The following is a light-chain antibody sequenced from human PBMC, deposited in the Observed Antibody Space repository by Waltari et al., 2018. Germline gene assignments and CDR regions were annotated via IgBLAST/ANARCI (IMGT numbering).Light chain of an antibody. Sequence: QSALTQPPSASGSPGQSVAISCTGARSDVGGYNYVSWYQQHPGKAPKLLIYEVTKRPWGFPDRFAGARAGNTASLSVSGLQAEDEADYYCSSYAGSNNLVFGGGTKLTVL. CDR1: RSDVGGYNY. J-gene: IGLJ2*01. CDR2: EVT. CDR3: SSYAGSNNLV. V-gene: IGLV2-8*01.